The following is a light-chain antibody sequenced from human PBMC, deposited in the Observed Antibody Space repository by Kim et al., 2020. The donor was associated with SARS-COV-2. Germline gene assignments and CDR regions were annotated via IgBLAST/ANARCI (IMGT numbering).Light chain of an antibody. CDR3: QQANNFPYT. CDR2: AAN. J-gene: IGKJ2*01. Sequence: SASVGDRVPITCRASQGVSSRVAWYQQIPGKAPRLLIYAANNLQSGVPSRFSGSGYGTDFTLTISSLQPEDFATYYCQQANNFPYTFGQGTKLEI. V-gene: IGKV1-12*01. CDR1: QGVSSR.